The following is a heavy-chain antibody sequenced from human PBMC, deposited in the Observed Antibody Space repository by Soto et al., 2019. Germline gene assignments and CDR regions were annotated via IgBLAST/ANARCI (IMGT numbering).Heavy chain of an antibody. CDR2: INAGNGNT. V-gene: IGHV1-3*01. D-gene: IGHD3-10*01. J-gene: IGHJ6*02. CDR1: GYTFTSYA. Sequence: QVQLVQSGAEVKNPGASMKVSCKASGYTFTSYAMHWVRQAPGQRLEWMGWINAGNGNTKYSQKFQGRVTITRDTSASTAYMELSSLRSEDTAVYYCARCISYGSANRPFYGMDVWGQGTTVTVSS. CDR3: ARCISYGSANRPFYGMDV.